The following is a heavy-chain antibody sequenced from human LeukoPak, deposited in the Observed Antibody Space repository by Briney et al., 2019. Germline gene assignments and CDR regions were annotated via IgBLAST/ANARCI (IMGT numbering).Heavy chain of an antibody. CDR2: ISRNSRYI. CDR3: ARVSAGVIGMKDVFDI. Sequence: GGSLRLSCAASGFTFSTYSMNWVRQAPGKGLEWVSSISRNSRYIYYADSMRGRFTISRDNAKNSLYLQMNSLKPEDTAVYYCARVSAGVIGMKDVFDIWGQGTMVTVSS. CDR1: GFTFSTYS. J-gene: IGHJ3*02. V-gene: IGHV3-21*06. D-gene: IGHD3-16*02.